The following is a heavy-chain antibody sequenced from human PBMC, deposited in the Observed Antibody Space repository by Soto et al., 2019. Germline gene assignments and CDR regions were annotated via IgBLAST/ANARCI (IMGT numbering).Heavy chain of an antibody. CDR1: GASIASSSYY. Sequence: SETLSLTCTVSGASIASSSYYWAWIRQPPGKGLEWVGSIYYSGTTSYNPSLKSRVTISIDTSQSQFSLKLRSVSAADAAVYYCARHEYSDFYFDYWGQGTPVTSPQ. V-gene: IGHV4-39*01. D-gene: IGHD4-4*01. J-gene: IGHJ4*02. CDR3: ARHEYSDFYFDY. CDR2: IYYSGTT.